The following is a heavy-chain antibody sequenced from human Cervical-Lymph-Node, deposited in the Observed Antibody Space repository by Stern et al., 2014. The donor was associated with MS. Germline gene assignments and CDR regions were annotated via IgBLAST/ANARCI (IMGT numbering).Heavy chain of an antibody. CDR1: GFTFGDYY. CDR3: ARVRYSGSPHSDAFDI. D-gene: IGHD5-12*01. V-gene: IGHV3-11*01. Sequence: VQLVESGGGLVKPGGSLRLSCAASGFTFGDYYMSWIRQAPGKGLEWVSYISSSGSTIYYADSVKGRFTISRDNAKNSLYLQMNSLRAEDTAVYYCARVRYSGSPHSDAFDIWGQGTMVTVSS. CDR2: ISSSGSTI. J-gene: IGHJ3*02.